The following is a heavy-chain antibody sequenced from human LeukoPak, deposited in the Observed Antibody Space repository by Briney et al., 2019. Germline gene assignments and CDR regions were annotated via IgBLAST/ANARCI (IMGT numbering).Heavy chain of an antibody. J-gene: IGHJ4*02. Sequence: SETRSPTCAVSGGSISSSGYYWGWIRQPPGKGLEWIGSIYYTGSTYYNPSLKRRVTISADTSNKEFSLKLSPVTAADTAVYFCARDNSGYYNFDDRGEEALVTVSS. CDR3: ARDNSGYYNFDD. CDR2: IYYTGST. D-gene: IGHD3-22*01. V-gene: IGHV4-39*02. CDR1: GGSISSSGYY.